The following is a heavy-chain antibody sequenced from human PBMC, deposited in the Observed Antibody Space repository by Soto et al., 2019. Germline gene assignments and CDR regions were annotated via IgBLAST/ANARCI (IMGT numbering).Heavy chain of an antibody. CDR2: IYHSEST. CDR1: GGSISSGGYS. V-gene: IGHV4-30-2*01. Sequence: PSETLSLTCAVSGGSISSGGYSWSWIRQPPGKGLEWIGYIYHSESTYYNPSLKSRVTISVDRSKNQFSLKLSSVTAADTAVYYCARVGSSSPGALDYWGQGTLVTVSS. CDR3: ARVGSSSPGALDY. D-gene: IGHD6-6*01. J-gene: IGHJ4*02.